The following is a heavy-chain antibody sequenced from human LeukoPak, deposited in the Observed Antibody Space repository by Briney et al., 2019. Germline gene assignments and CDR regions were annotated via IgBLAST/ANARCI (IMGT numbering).Heavy chain of an antibody. D-gene: IGHD1/OR15-1a*01. V-gene: IGHV3-23*01. Sequence: GGSLRLSCAASGSTFSSYAMSWVRQAPGEGLEWVSSIRSSDSNTYYADSVKGRFTISRDYSKNTLYLQMNSLRAEDTAVYYCAIMTATTPGWGQGTLVTVSS. CDR2: IRSSDSNT. J-gene: IGHJ4*02. CDR1: GSTFSSYA. CDR3: AIMTATTPG.